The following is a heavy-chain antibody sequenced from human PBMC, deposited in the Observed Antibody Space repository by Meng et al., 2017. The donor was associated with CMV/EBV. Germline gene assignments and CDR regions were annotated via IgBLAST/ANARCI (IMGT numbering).Heavy chain of an antibody. CDR1: GYTFTSYD. D-gene: IGHD2-2*01. Sequence: ASVKVSCKASGYTFTSYDINWVRQATGQGLEWMGWMNPNRGNTGYAQKFQGRVTMTRNTSISTAYMELSSLRSEDTAVYYCASELFCSSTSCWWGQGTLVTVSS. V-gene: IGHV1-8*01. CDR2: MNPNRGNT. J-gene: IGHJ4*02. CDR3: ASELFCSSTSCW.